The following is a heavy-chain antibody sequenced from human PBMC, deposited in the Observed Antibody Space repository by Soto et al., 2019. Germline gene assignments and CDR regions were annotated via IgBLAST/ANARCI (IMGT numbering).Heavy chain of an antibody. D-gene: IGHD3-9*01. CDR1: GYTFTGYY. J-gene: IGHJ3*02. Sequence: ASVKVSCKASGYTFTGYYMHWVRQAPGQGLEWMGWINPNSGGTNYAQKFQGWVTMTRDTSISTAYMELSRLRSDDTAVYSCARGVYDILTGNAFDIWGQRTMVTVSS. CDR2: INPNSGGT. V-gene: IGHV1-2*04. CDR3: ARGVYDILTGNAFDI.